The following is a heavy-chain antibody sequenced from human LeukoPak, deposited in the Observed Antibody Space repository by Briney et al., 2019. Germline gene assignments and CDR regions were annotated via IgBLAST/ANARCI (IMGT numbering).Heavy chain of an antibody. V-gene: IGHV3-30*02. J-gene: IGHJ5*02. D-gene: IGHD2-15*01. CDR3: ANLDSDLMA. CDR1: GFTFSSYG. CDR2: IRYDGNIQ. Sequence: GGSLRLSCAASGFTFSSYGMLWVRQAPDKGLEWVAFIRYDGNIQFYADSVKGRFTISRDNSKNTLYLQMNSLRAEDTAVYYCANLDSDLMAWGQGTLVTVSS.